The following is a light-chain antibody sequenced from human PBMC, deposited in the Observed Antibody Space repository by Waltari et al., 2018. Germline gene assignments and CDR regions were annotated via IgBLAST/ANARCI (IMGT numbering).Light chain of an antibody. Sequence: DIVMTQSPDSLAVSLGEGATINCKSSQSVLYRSDNKNYLGWYQQKPGLPPKLLIYWASTRESGVPDRFSGSGSGTDFTLTISSLQAEDVAVYYCQQYYSSPVTFGQGTRLEIK. CDR1: QSVLYRSDNKNY. V-gene: IGKV4-1*01. J-gene: IGKJ5*01. CDR2: WAS. CDR3: QQYYSSPVT.